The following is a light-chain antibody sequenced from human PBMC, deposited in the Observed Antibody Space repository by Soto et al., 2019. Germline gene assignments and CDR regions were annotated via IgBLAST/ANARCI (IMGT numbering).Light chain of an antibody. Sequence: AIRMTQSPSSLSASTGDRVTITCRASQGISSYLAWYQQKPGKAPKLLIYAASTLQSGVPSRFSGSGSGTDFTLTISCLQPDDFATYYCQHYNSYGTFGQGTKVDIK. CDR1: QGISSY. CDR3: QHYNSYGT. CDR2: AAS. J-gene: IGKJ1*01. V-gene: IGKV1-8*01.